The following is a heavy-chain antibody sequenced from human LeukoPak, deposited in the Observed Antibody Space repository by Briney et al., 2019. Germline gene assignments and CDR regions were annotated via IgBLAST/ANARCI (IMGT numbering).Heavy chain of an antibody. D-gene: IGHD3-16*01. CDR3: AEVLSSLFNSYNI. Sequence: PGGSLRLSCAACGLTSDEYAMPWVRQAPGKGLEWVSLISADGTRTFNVASVKGRFTISRDNNKNSLYLQMNNLRTEDTAFSYCAEVLSSLFNSYNIWGQGTLVTVSS. V-gene: IGHV3-43*02. CDR2: ISADGTRT. J-gene: IGHJ3*02. CDR1: GLTSDEYA.